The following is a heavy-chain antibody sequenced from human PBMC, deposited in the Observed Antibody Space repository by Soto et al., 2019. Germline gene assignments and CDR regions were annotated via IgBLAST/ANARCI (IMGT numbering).Heavy chain of an antibody. CDR1: GLTFGSRA. CDR3: ARGSTDSYPGSRIFDF. J-gene: IGHJ4*02. V-gene: IGHV3-23*01. Sequence: GGSLRLSCVASGLTFGSRAMTWVRQTPGEGLQWVSTITDTGGDAKYADSVRGRFVISRDNSKKTLYLQMTSLTAEDSAMYYCARGSTDSYPGSRIFDFWGRGTLVTVYS. CDR2: ITDTGGDA. D-gene: IGHD3-10*01.